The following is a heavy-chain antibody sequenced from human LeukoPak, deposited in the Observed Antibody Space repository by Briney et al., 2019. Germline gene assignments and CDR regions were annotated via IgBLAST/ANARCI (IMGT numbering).Heavy chain of an antibody. D-gene: IGHD3-9*01. V-gene: IGHV4-59*01. CDR2: IYYSGST. CDR3: AREVRYYDILTGYYAPYFDY. Sequence: SETLSLTCPVSGGSISSYYWSWIRQPPGKGLEWIGYIYYSGSTNYNPSLKSRVTISVDTSKNQFSLKLSSVTAADTAVYYCAREVRYYDILTGYYAPYFDYWGQGTLVTVSS. CDR1: GGSISSYY. J-gene: IGHJ4*02.